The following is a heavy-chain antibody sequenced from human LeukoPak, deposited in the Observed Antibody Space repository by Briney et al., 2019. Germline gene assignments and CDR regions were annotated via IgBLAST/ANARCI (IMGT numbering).Heavy chain of an antibody. D-gene: IGHD6-13*01. CDR1: GFTFSSYD. V-gene: IGHV3-13*01. Sequence: QAGGSLRLSCAASGFTFSSYDMHWVRQATGKGLEWVSAIGTAGDTYYPGSVKGRFTISRENAKSSLYLQMNSLRAGDTAVYYCGASCRYSNSWPNFDYWGQGTLVTVSS. CDR2: IGTAGDT. CDR3: GASCRYSNSWPNFDY. J-gene: IGHJ4*02.